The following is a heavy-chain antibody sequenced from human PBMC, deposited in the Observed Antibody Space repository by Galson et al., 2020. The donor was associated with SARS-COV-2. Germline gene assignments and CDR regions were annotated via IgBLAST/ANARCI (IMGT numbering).Heavy chain of an antibody. D-gene: IGHD3-22*01. J-gene: IGHJ6*02. Sequence: SETLSLTCAVYGGSLSGDSWTWIRQPPGKGLEWIGEINHSGSHNYNPTLKSRVTMSVDPSKNQFSLKLSSVTAADTGVYYCAKRNEFVCFWQLLLSNYNYGMDVWGQGTTVTVSS. CDR2: INHSGSH. CDR3: AKRNEFVCFWQLLLSNYNYGMDV. V-gene: IGHV4-34*01. CDR1: GGSLSGDS.